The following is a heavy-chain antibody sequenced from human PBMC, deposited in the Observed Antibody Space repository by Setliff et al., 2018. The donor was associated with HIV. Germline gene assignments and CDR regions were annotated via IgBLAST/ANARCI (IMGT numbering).Heavy chain of an antibody. V-gene: IGHV1-2*02. CDR3: ARVRRGKAIITTGGMDV. CDR1: GYTFTDYF. Sequence: AASVKVSCKASGYTFTDYFLHWVRQAPGQGLEWMGWINPNNGDTIYAQKFQGRVTVTRDTSINTAYMVLSSLKSDDTAMYFCARVRRGKAIITTGGMDVWGQGTKVTVSS. CDR2: INPNNGDT. D-gene: IGHD3-10*01. J-gene: IGHJ6*02.